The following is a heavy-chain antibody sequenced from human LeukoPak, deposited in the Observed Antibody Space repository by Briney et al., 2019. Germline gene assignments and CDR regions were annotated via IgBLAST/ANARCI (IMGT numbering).Heavy chain of an antibody. CDR3: ARRSFSGWVPYYYYYYYMDV. V-gene: IGHV1-8*01. J-gene: IGHJ6*03. CDR2: MNPNSGNT. Sequence: ASVKVSCKASGYTFTSYDINWVRQATGQGLEWRGWMNPNSGNTGYAQKFQGRVTMTRNTSISTAYMELSSLRSADAAVYYCARRSFSGWVPYYYYYYYMDVWGKGTPVTVSS. CDR1: GYTFTSYD. D-gene: IGHD6-19*01.